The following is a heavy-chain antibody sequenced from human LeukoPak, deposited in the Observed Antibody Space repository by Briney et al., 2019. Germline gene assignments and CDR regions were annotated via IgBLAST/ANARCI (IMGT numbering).Heavy chain of an antibody. CDR2: INHSGST. CDR3: ARGLGLYQMDHKGLDY. V-gene: IGHV4-34*01. Sequence: PSETLSLTCAVYGGSFSGYYWSWIRQPPGKGLEWIGEINHSGSTNYNPSLKSRVTISVDTSKNQFSLKLSSVTAADTAVYYCARGLGLYQMDHKGLDYWGQGTLVSVSS. J-gene: IGHJ4*02. CDR1: GGSFSGYY. D-gene: IGHD3-16*01.